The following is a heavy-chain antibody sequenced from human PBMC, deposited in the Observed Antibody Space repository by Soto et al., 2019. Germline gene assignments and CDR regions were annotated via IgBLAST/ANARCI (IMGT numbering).Heavy chain of an antibody. D-gene: IGHD2-15*01. CDR2: IYYSGST. J-gene: IGHJ6*03. Sequence: SETLSLTCTVSGGSISSSSYYWGWIRQPPGKGLEWIGSIYYSGSTYYNPSLKSRVTISVDTSKNQFSLKLSSVTAADTAVYYCARLKVVAATRRPYYYMDVWGKGTTVTVSS. V-gene: IGHV4-39*01. CDR3: ARLKVVAATRRPYYYMDV. CDR1: GGSISSSSYY.